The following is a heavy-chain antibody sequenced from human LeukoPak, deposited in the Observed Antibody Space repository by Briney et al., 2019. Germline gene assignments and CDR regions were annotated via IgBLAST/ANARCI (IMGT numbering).Heavy chain of an antibody. D-gene: IGHD1-14*01. J-gene: IGHJ4*02. Sequence: PGGSLRLSCAASGFTFSSYAMHWVRQAPGRGLEYVSAISSNGGSTYYADSVKGRFTISRDNSKNTLYLQMGSLRAEDMAVYYCARNRSFDYWGQGTLVTVSS. CDR3: ARNRSFDY. CDR2: ISSNGGST. V-gene: IGHV3-64*02. CDR1: GFTFSSYA.